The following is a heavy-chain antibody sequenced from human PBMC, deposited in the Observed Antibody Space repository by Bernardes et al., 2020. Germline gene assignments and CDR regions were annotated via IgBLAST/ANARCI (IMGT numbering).Heavy chain of an antibody. J-gene: IGHJ4*02. V-gene: IGHV5-51*01. CDR3: ARMGYYGSGSYYNDY. CDR1: GYSFTSYW. D-gene: IGHD3-10*01. Sequence: GQPLKISCKGSGYSFTSYWIGWVRQMPGKGLEWMGIIYPGDSDTRYSPSFQGQVTISADKSISTAYLQWSSLKASDTAMYYCARMGYYGSGSYYNDYWGQGTLVTVSS. CDR2: IYPGDSDT.